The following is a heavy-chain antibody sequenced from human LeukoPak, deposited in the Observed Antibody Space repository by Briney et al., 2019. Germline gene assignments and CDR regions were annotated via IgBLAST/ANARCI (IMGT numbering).Heavy chain of an antibody. CDR1: GFTFRSYA. Sequence: GGSLRLSCAASGFTFRSYAMSWLRQAPGKGLEWLPAISGSGGSTYYADSVKGRFTISRDNSKNTLYLQMNSLRAEDTAVYYCAKSAYYYDSSGYYSGAFDIWGQGTMVTVSS. CDR3: AKSAYYYDSSGYYSGAFDI. CDR2: ISGSGGST. D-gene: IGHD3-22*01. V-gene: IGHV3-23*01. J-gene: IGHJ3*02.